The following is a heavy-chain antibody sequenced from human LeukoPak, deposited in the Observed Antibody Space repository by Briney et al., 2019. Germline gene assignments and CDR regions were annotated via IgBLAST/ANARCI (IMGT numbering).Heavy chain of an antibody. V-gene: IGHV4-34*01. D-gene: IGHD2-15*01. Sequence: SETLSLTCAVYGGSFSGYYWSWIRQPPGKGLEWIGEINHSGSTNYNPSLKSRVTISVDTSKNQFSLKLSSVTAADTAVYYCARGRDEWWWPRRGFDPWGQGTLVTVSS. J-gene: IGHJ5*02. CDR3: ARGRDEWWWPRRGFDP. CDR2: INHSGST. CDR1: GGSFSGYY.